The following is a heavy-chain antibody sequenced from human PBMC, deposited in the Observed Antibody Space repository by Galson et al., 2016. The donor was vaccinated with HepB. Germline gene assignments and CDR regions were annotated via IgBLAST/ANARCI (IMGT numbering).Heavy chain of an antibody. D-gene: IGHD1-26*01. CDR3: TRGRSGSHYVY. Sequence: SLRLSCAASGFVFNVYSMHWVRQAPGKGLEWVSSISSSGTYTHYADSVKGRFTISRDNAKNTLYLQMNSLRVEDTAVYYCTRGRSGSHYVYWGQGTLVSVSS. J-gene: IGHJ4*02. CDR2: ISSSGTYT. V-gene: IGHV3-21*06. CDR1: GFVFNVYS.